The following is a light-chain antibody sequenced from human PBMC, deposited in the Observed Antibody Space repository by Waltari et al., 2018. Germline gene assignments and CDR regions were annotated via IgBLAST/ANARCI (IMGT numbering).Light chain of an antibody. Sequence: QSALPQPASVSGSPGQSITISCTGTSRDVGGSNYVPWYQQHPGKAPKLMIYDVSNRPSGVSNRFSGSKSGNTASLTISGLQAEDEADYYCSSYTSSSTLDVVFGGGTKLTVL. J-gene: IGLJ2*01. CDR3: SSYTSSSTLDVV. V-gene: IGLV2-14*03. CDR1: SRDVGGSNY. CDR2: DVS.